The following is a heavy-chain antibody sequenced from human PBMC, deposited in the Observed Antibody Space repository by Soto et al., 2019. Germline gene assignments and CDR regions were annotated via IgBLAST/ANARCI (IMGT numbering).Heavy chain of an antibody. CDR2: ISGSGGST. D-gene: IGHD3-3*01. CDR1: GFTFSSYA. CDR3: AKGAYDFWSGYYLLDY. Sequence: GGSLRLSCAASGFTFSSYAMSWVRQAPGKGLEWVSAISGSGGSTYYADSVKGRFTISRDNSKNTLYLQMNSLRAEDTAIYYCAKGAYDFWSGYYLLDYWGQGTLVTVSS. V-gene: IGHV3-23*01. J-gene: IGHJ4*02.